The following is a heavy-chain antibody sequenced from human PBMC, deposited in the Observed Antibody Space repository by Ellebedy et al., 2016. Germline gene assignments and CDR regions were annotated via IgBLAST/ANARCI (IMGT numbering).Heavy chain of an antibody. J-gene: IGHJ4*02. CDR3: ARVPYCSGGSCAE. CDR1: GGSTSSHY. V-gene: IGHV4-59*11. CDR2: IYYSGST. Sequence: SETLSLTXTVSGGSTSSHYWSWIRQPPGKGLEWIGYIYYSGSTSYNPSLKSRVTISVDTSKNHFSLKLSSVTAADTAVYYCARVPYCSGGSCAEWGQGTLVTVSS. D-gene: IGHD2-15*01.